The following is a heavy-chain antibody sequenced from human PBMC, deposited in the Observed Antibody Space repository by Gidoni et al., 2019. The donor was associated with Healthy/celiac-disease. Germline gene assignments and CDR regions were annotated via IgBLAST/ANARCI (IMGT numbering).Heavy chain of an antibody. Sequence: QVQLQQWGAGLLKPSETLSLTCAVYGGSFSGYYWSWIRQPPGKGLEWIGEINHSGSTNYNPSLKSRVTISVDTSKNQFSLKLSSVTAADTAVYYCARVVTMVRGVIPHPYYMDVWGKGTTVTVSS. CDR2: INHSGST. V-gene: IGHV4-34*01. D-gene: IGHD3-10*01. J-gene: IGHJ6*03. CDR1: GGSFSGYY. CDR3: ARVVTMVRGVIPHPYYMDV.